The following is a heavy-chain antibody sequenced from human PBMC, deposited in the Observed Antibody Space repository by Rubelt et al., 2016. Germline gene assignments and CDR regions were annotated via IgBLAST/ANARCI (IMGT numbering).Heavy chain of an antibody. J-gene: IGHJ6*02. V-gene: IGHV1-69*04. Sequence: QVQLVQSGAEVKKPGSSVKVSCKASGGTFSSYAISWVRQAPGQGLEWMGRIIPILGIANYAQNFQGRVTITADKSTSTAYMELSSLRSEDTAVYYCARPLPGYYSGMDVWGQGTTVTVSS. CDR2: IIPILGIA. CDR1: GGTFSSYA. CDR3: ARPLPGYYSGMDV.